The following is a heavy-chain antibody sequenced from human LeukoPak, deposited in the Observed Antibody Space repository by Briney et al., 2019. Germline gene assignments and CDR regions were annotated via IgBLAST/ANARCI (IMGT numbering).Heavy chain of an antibody. V-gene: IGHV3-21*01. Sequence: GGSLRLSCAASGFMFSGYSMNWVRQAPGKGLEWVSWISSSGDSTYYADSVKGRFTISRDNAKNSLSLQMGRLRDEDTAVYYCARTRQGYYSDYWGQGTLVTVSS. J-gene: IGHJ4*02. D-gene: IGHD2-15*01. CDR2: ISSSGDST. CDR1: GFMFSGYS. CDR3: ARTRQGYYSDY.